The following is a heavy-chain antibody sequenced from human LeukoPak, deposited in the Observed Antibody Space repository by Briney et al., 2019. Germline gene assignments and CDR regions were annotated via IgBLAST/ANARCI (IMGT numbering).Heavy chain of an antibody. CDR3: AREKVRNSFDP. V-gene: IGHV4-59*01. CDR1: GGSISSYY. CDR2: MYNSGST. J-gene: IGHJ5*02. Sequence: KPSETLSLTCTVSGGSISSYYWSWVRQPPGKGLEWIGYMYNSGSTKYNPSLKSRVTISVDTSKNQFSLKLSSVTAADTAVYYCAREKVRNSFDPWGQGTLVTVSS.